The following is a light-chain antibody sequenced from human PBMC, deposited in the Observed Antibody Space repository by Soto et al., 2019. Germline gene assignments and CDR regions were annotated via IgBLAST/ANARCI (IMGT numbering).Light chain of an antibody. J-gene: IGKJ5*01. V-gene: IGKV3D-20*02. CDR2: DAS. CDR1: QSVSSSY. Sequence: EIVLTQSPSTLSLSPGERATLSVRASQSVSSSYLAWYQQKPGPAPRLLIYDASNRATGIPARFSGRGSGTDFTLTISSHEPEDFAVYYCQQRSSAITFGQGTRLEIK. CDR3: QQRSSAIT.